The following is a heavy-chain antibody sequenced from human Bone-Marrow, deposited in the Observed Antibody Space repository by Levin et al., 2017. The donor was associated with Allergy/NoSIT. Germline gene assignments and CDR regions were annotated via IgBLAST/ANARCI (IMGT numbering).Heavy chain of an antibody. CDR2: INPKLGTT. CDR1: GYSFVSYE. V-gene: IGHV1-8*01. D-gene: IGHD3-10*01. CDR3: ARSGGSGPIGHYYGMDV. Sequence: ASVKVSCKASGYSFVSYEINWVRQVPGQGPEWLGWINPKLGTTGYAENLQVRVTMTRNISINTAYLELSSLRFDDTALYYCARSGGSGPIGHYYGMDVWGQGTTVAVSS. J-gene: IGHJ6*02.